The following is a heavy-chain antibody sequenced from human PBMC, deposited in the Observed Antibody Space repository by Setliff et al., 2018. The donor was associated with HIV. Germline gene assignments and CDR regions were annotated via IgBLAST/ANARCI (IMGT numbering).Heavy chain of an antibody. CDR3: AREGVREPPSNTLYYGMDV. V-gene: IGHV1-18*01. CDR1: GYTFSQYG. Sequence: ASVKVSCKSSGYTFSQYGISWVRQAPGQGLEWMGWISTYNGQRNYARKVQGRVTFTTDTSTSTAYMELRSLRSDDTAVYYCAREGVREPPSNTLYYGMDVWGQGTTVTVSS. D-gene: IGHD3-10*01. J-gene: IGHJ6*02. CDR2: ISTYNGQR.